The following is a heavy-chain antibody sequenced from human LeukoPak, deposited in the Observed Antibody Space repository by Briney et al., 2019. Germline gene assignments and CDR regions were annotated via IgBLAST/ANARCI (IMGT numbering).Heavy chain of an antibody. Sequence: GGSLRLSCAASGFTFSSYAMSWVRQAPGKGLEWVSGISPSGGITYYTDSVKGRFTISRDNSKDTQSLQMNSLRAEDTAVYYCAKDDDWGRYKHWGQGTLVTVSS. V-gene: IGHV3-23*01. J-gene: IGHJ1*01. D-gene: IGHD3-16*01. CDR3: AKDDDWGRYKH. CDR2: ISPSGGIT. CDR1: GFTFSSYA.